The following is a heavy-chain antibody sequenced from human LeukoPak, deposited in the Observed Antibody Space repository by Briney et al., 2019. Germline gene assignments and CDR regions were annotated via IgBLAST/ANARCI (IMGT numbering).Heavy chain of an antibody. CDR2: IYHSGST. CDR3: ARGPSIVVVVAANPYDY. D-gene: IGHD2-15*01. CDR1: GGSISSSNW. Sequence: PSGTLSLTCAVSGGSISSSNWWSWVRQPPGKGLEWIGEIYHSGSTDYNPSLKSRVTISVDKSKNQFSLKLSSVTAADTAVYYCARGPSIVVVVAANPYDYWGQGTLVTVSS. V-gene: IGHV4-4*02. J-gene: IGHJ4*02.